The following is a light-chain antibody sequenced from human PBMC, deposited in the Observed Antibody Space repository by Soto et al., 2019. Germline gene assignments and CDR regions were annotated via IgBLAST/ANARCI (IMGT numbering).Light chain of an antibody. CDR3: QQFYSSPLT. J-gene: IGKJ4*01. V-gene: IGKV4-1*01. CDR1: QSRLFSSNKKNY. Sequence: DIVMTQSPASLAVSLGERATINCKSSQSRLFSSNKKNYLAWYQQRPGQPPKLLIYWASSRESGVPDRFTGSGSGTDFTLSISSLQAEDVAVYYCQQFYSSPLTFGGGTKVEIK. CDR2: WAS.